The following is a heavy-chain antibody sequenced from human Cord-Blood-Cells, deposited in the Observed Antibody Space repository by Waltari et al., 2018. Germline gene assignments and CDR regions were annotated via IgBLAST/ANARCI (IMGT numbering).Heavy chain of an antibody. CDR1: GGSISSSRYY. CDR3: ATVSGYSYGYWYFDL. V-gene: IGHV4-39*01. D-gene: IGHD5-18*01. J-gene: IGHJ2*01. Sequence: QLQLQESGPGLVKPSETLSLTCTVSGGSISSSRYYWGWIRQHPGKGLEWSGSIYYSGSTYYNPSLKSRVTISVDTSKNQFSLKLSSVTAADTAVYYCATVSGYSYGYWYFDLWGRGTLVTVSS. CDR2: IYYSGST.